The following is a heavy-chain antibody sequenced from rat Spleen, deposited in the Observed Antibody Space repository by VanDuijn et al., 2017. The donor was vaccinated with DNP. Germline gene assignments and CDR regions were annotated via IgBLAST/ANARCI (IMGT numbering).Heavy chain of an antibody. J-gene: IGHJ2*01. CDR1: GFIFSNYW. CDR3: TRQDPFDY. CDR2: ISYTGDNT. V-gene: IGHV5-31*01. Sequence: EVQLVESGGGPVQPGRSLKLSCVASGFIFSNYWMTWIRQAPGKGLEWVASISYTGDNTYYSDSVKGRFTISRDNAKSTLYLQMNSLRSEDTATYYCTRQDPFDYWGQGVMVTVSS.